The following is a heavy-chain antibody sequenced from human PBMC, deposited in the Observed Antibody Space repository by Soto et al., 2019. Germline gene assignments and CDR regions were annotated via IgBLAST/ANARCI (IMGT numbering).Heavy chain of an antibody. CDR3: CGRGGDSLQDI. CDR2: IRGRAKKYAT. CDR1: GFNFSGSA. D-gene: IGHD4-17*01. Sequence: EVQLVESGGDWVQPGGSLKLSCTGLGFNFSGSALHWVRQPSGKGLEWVGRIRGRAKKYATSYATSVRGRFSLSRDDLKNTAFLQMNSLRDEDTGVYFCCGRGGDSLQDIWGQGTLVTVSS. J-gene: IGHJ4*02. V-gene: IGHV3-73*01.